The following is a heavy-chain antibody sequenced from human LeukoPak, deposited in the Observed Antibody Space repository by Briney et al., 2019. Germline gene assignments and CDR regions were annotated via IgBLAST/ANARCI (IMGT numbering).Heavy chain of an antibody. CDR1: GGSISSSSYY. CDR2: IDYSGST. CDR3: ARRLRTNDVNDY. Sequence: SETLSLTCTVSGGSISSSSYYWGRIRQAPGKGLEWIGSIDYSGSTYYNPSLKSRVTISVDTSKNQFSLKLSSVTAADTAVYHCARRLRTNDVNDYWGQGTLVTVSS. J-gene: IGHJ4*02. V-gene: IGHV4-39*01.